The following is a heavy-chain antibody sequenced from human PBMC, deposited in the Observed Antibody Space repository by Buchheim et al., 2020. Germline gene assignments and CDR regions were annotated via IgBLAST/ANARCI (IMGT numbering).Heavy chain of an antibody. D-gene: IGHD3-22*01. J-gene: IGHJ6*02. Sequence: EVQLVESGGGLVQPGGSLRLSCAASGFTFSSYEMNWVRQAPGKGLEWVSYISSSGSTIYYADSVKGRFTISRDNAKNSLYPQMNSLRAEDTAVYYCARDNLGYDSSSYYYGMDVWGQGTT. CDR3: ARDNLGYDSSSYYYGMDV. V-gene: IGHV3-48*03. CDR2: ISSSGSTI. CDR1: GFTFSSYE.